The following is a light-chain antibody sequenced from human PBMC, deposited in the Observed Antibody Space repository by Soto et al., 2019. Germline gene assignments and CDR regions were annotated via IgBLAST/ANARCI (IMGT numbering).Light chain of an antibody. J-gene: IGKJ1*01. CDR2: AAS. CDR1: QSISSY. Sequence: DIQMTQSPSSLSASVEDRVTITCRASQSISSYLNWYQQKPGKAPKLLIYAASSLQSGVPSRFSGSGSGTDFTLTISSLQPEDFATYYCQQSYSLWTFGQGTKVDIK. V-gene: IGKV1-39*01. CDR3: QQSYSLWT.